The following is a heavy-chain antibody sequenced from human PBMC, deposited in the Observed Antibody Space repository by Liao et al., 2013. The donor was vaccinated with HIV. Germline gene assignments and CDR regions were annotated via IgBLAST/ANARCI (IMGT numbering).Heavy chain of an antibody. V-gene: IGHV4-4*07. CDR2: ISGSGSA. J-gene: IGHJ4*02. Sequence: QVQLQESGPGLVKPSETLSLTCSVSHGSISSYYWSWIRQPAGKSLEWIGRISGSGSANYNPSLRRRVTLSVDTSKNQFSLKLSSLTAADTAVFYCARGGEASPLDSWGQGTLVVVSS. CDR3: ARGGEASPLDS. CDR1: HGSISSYY. D-gene: IGHD2-21*01.